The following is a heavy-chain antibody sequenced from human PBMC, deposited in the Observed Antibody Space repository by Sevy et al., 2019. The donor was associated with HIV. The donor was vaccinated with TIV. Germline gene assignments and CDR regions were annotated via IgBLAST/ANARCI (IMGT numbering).Heavy chain of an antibody. Sequence: GGSLRLSCVASGFTFSSYSMKWVRQAPGKGLEWVSYISSSSSTIYYADSVKGRFTISRDNAKNSLYLQMNSLRDEDTAVYYCARAKKYYDSSVGFDYWGQRTLVTVSS. CDR3: ARAKKYYDSSVGFDY. CDR1: GFTFSSYS. CDR2: ISSSSSTI. D-gene: IGHD3-22*01. J-gene: IGHJ4*02. V-gene: IGHV3-48*02.